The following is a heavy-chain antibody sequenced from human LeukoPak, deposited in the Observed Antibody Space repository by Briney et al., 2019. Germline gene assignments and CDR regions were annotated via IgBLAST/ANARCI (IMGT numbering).Heavy chain of an antibody. CDR1: GYRFTGYY. CDR3: AREYYDILTGSLDY. D-gene: IGHD3-9*01. CDR2: INPHSGGT. Sequence: ASVKVSCKASGYRFTGYYIHWVRQAPGQGLEWIGWINPHSGGTKFAQKFQGRVTMTRDTSISTAYMEVSRLRSDDAAVYYCAREYYDILTGSLDYWGQGTLVTASS. J-gene: IGHJ4*02. V-gene: IGHV1-2*02.